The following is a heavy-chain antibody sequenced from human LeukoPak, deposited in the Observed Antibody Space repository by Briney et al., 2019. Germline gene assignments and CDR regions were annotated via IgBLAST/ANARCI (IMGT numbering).Heavy chain of an antibody. D-gene: IGHD6-13*01. CDR3: AKFTGGSVVYSSSWTGGVYYGMDV. CDR2: IRSKADGGTP. Sequence: GGSLRLSCAASGFSFSDAWMNWVRQAPGKGLEWVGHIRSKADGGTPDYIAPVKGRFTISRDDSKDTLYLQMNSLRAEDTAVYYCAKFTGGSVVYSSSWTGGVYYGMDVWGQGTTVTVSS. J-gene: IGHJ6*02. V-gene: IGHV3-15*07. CDR1: GFSFSDAW.